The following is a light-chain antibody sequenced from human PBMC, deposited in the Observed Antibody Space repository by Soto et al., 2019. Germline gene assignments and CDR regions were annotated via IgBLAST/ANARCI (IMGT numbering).Light chain of an antibody. V-gene: IGLV2-14*01. CDR2: DVT. CDR3: SSYTSSRTYV. Sequence: QSALTQPASVSGSPGQSITISCTGTRSDVGGYNYVYWHQQHPGKAPKLMIYDVTNRPSGVSDRFSGSKSGNTASLTISGLQAEYEADYYCSSYTSSRTYVFGAGTKVTVL. CDR1: RSDVGGYNY. J-gene: IGLJ1*01.